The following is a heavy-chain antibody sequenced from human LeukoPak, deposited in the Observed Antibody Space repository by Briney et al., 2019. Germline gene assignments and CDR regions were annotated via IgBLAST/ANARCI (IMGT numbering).Heavy chain of an antibody. CDR2: IHSSGTT. V-gene: IGHV4-4*07. CDR1: GGSISTYY. Sequence: KASETLSHTCTVSGGSISTYYWSWIRQPAGKGLEWIGRIHSSGTTHYNPSLRSRVTLSIDTSKNQFSLKLSSVTAADTAVYYCGRLNLPAVSGAFDYWGQGTLVTISS. CDR3: GRLNLPAVSGAFDY. J-gene: IGHJ4*02. D-gene: IGHD2-2*01.